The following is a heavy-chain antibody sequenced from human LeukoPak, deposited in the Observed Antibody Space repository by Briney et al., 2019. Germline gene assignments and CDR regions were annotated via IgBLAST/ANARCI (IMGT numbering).Heavy chain of an antibody. Sequence: GGSLRLSCAASGFTVSSNYMSRVRQAPGKGLEWVSVIYSGGSTYYADSVKGRFTISRDNSKNTLYLQMNSLRAEDTAVYYCARALRFLDYDYWGQGTLVTVSS. V-gene: IGHV3-66*02. CDR2: IYSGGST. CDR3: ARALRFLDYDY. CDR1: GFTVSSNY. J-gene: IGHJ4*02. D-gene: IGHD3-3*01.